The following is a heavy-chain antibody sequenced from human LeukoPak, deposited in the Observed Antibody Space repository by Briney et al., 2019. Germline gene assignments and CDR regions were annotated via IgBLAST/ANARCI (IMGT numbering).Heavy chain of an antibody. V-gene: IGHV4-34*01. CDR1: GGSFSGYY. CDR3: ARGLSRYGSGSYYRY. J-gene: IGHJ4*02. D-gene: IGHD3-10*01. CDR2: INHSGST. Sequence: SETLSLTCAVYGGSFSGYYWSWIRQPPGKGLEWIGEINHSGSTNYNPSLKSRVTISVDTSKSQFSLKLSSVTAADTAVYYCARGLSRYGSGSYYRYWGQGTLVTVSS.